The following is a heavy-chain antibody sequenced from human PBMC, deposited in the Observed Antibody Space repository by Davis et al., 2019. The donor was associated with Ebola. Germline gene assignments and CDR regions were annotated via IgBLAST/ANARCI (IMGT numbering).Heavy chain of an antibody. D-gene: IGHD4-17*01. J-gene: IGHJ4*02. CDR1: GVMFSRYG. CDR2: ISFDGSNK. CDR3: ARATAADY. V-gene: IGHV3-30*03. Sequence: PGGSLRLSCVASGVMFSRYGMHWVRQAPGKGLEWVAVISFDGSNKYYADSVKGRFTISRDNSKNTLYLQMNSLRAEDTAVYYCARATAADYWGQGTLVTVSS.